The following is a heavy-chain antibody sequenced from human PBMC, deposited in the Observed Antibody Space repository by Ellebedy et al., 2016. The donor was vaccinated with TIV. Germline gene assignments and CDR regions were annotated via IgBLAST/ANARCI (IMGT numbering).Heavy chain of an antibody. Sequence: SQTLSLTCAISGDSVSSNSDAWNWIRQSPSRGLEWLGRTYYRSTCHNDYAVSVKTRITFNADTSKNQISLQLNSVTPEDTAVYYCARDYCSGGSCHWRFDYWGQGTLVTVSS. CDR2: TYYRSTCHN. D-gene: IGHD2-15*01. CDR3: ARDYCSGGSCHWRFDY. J-gene: IGHJ4*02. V-gene: IGHV6-1*01. CDR1: GDSVSSNSDA.